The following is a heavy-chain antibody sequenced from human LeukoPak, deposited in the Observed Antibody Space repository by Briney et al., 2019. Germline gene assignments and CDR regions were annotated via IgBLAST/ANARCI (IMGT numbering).Heavy chain of an antibody. D-gene: IGHD3-16*02. CDR2: VRYDGSNK. CDR1: GFTFSSYA. J-gene: IGHJ4*02. CDR3: AESGSNYDYVWGSYRPTEYYFDY. Sequence: GGSLRLSCAASGFTFSSYAMHWVRQAPGKGLEWVAFVRYDGSNKYYADSVKGRFTISRDNSKNTLYLQMNSLRGEDTAVYYCAESGSNYDYVWGSYRPTEYYFDYWGQGTLVTVSS. V-gene: IGHV3-30*02.